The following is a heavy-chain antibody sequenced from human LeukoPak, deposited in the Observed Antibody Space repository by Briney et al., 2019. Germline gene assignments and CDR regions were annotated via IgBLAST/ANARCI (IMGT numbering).Heavy chain of an antibody. CDR2: ISSSSSYI. CDR3: AKDQGYGSGSYFDY. D-gene: IGHD3-10*01. J-gene: IGHJ4*02. CDR1: GSTFSSYS. Sequence: GGSLRLSCAASGSTFSSYSMNWVRQAPGKGLEWVSSISSSSSYIYYADSVKGRFTISRDNAKNSLYLQMNSLRAEDTAVYYCAKDQGYGSGSYFDYWGQGTLVTVSS. V-gene: IGHV3-21*01.